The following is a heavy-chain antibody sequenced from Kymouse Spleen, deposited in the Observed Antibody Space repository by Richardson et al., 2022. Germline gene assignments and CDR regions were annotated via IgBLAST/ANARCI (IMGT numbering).Heavy chain of an antibody. J-gene: IGHJ6*02. D-gene: IGHD2-8*01. CDR2: IYYSGST. V-gene: IGHV4-31*03. CDR1: GGSISSGGYY. Sequence: QVQLQESGPGLVKPSQTLSLTCTVSGGSISSGGYYWSWIRQHPGKGLEWIGYIYYSGSTYYNPSLKSRVTISVDTSKNQFSLKLSSVTAADTAVYYCAREGYCTNGVCYGNYYYYGMDVWGQGTTVTVSS. CDR3: AREGYCTNGVCYGNYYYYGMDV.